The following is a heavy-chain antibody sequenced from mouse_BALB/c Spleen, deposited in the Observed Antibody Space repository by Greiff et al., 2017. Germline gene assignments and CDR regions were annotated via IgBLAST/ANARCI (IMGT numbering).Heavy chain of an antibody. Sequence: VKLVESGPGLVQPSQSLSITCTVSGFSLTSYGVHWVRQSPGKGLEWLGVIWSGGSTDYNAAFISRLSISKDNSKSQVFFKMNSLQANDTAIYYCARNPYGKAMDYWGQGTSVTVSS. J-gene: IGHJ4*01. D-gene: IGHD2-10*02. CDR1: GFSLTSYG. CDR3: ARNPYGKAMDY. CDR2: IWSGGST. V-gene: IGHV2-2*02.